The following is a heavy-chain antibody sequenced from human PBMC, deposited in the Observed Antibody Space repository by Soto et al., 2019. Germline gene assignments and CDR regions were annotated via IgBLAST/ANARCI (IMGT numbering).Heavy chain of an antibody. Sequence: ASVKVSCKASGYTFTGYYMHWVRQAPGQGLEWMGWINPNSGGTNYAQKFQGRVTMTRDTSISTAYMELSRLRSDDTAVYYCARDSLYPFQRGTIEYYYYGMDVWGQGTTVTVSS. CDR2: INPNSGGT. D-gene: IGHD3-16*01. CDR1: GYTFTGYY. V-gene: IGHV1-2*02. J-gene: IGHJ6*02. CDR3: ARDSLYPFQRGTIEYYYYGMDV.